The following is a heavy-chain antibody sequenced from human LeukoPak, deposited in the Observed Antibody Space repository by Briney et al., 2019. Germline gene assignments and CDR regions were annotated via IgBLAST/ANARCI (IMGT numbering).Heavy chain of an antibody. D-gene: IGHD6-19*01. V-gene: IGHV1-18*01. CDR3: ARDTNAGYSSGLIDY. J-gene: IGHJ4*02. CDR2: LSAYNGNT. CDR1: GYTFTSYG. Sequence: ASVKVSCKACGYTFTSYGISWVRQAPGQGLEWMGWLSAYNGNTNYAQKRQGRVTMTTDSSTSTAYMELRSLRSDDTAVYYCARDTNAGYSSGLIDYWGQGTLVTVSS.